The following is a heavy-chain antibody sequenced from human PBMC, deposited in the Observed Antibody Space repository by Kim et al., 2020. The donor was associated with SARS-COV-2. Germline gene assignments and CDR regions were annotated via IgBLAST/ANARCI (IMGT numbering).Heavy chain of an antibody. D-gene: IGHD3-10*01. V-gene: IGHV4-59*01. Sequence: STNYNPSLKSRVTISVDTSKNQFSLKLSSVTAADTAVYYCARDREGAFDIWGQGTMVTVSS. J-gene: IGHJ3*02. CDR3: ARDREGAFDI. CDR2: ST.